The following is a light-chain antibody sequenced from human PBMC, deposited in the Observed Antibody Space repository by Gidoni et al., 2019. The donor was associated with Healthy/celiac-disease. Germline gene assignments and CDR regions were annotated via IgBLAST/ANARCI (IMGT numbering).Light chain of an antibody. Sequence: VLTQPPSVSGAPAQRVTISCTGSSSNIGAGYVHWYQQHPGTAPKLLIESNINKPSGVPGRFSGSKADTSASMTITGLQAEDEADYYCPSYDSSLSGYVFGTGTKVTVL. CDR3: PSYDSSLSGYV. CDR2: SNI. CDR1: SSNIGAGYV. J-gene: IGLJ1*01. V-gene: IGLV1-40*01.